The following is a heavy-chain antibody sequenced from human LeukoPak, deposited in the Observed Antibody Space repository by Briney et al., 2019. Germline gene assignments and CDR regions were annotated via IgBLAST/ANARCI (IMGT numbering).Heavy chain of an antibody. CDR1: GFTFSSYA. D-gene: IGHD6-19*01. V-gene: IGHV3-23*01. CDR3: AKVTSGWYAFDY. CDR2: ISGSGGST. Sequence: PGGSLRLSCAASGFTFSSYAMSWVRQAPGKGLEWVSAISGSGGSTYYADSVKGRFTISRDNSKNTLYLQMNSLRDEDTAVYYCAKVTSGWYAFDYWGQGTLVTVSS. J-gene: IGHJ4*02.